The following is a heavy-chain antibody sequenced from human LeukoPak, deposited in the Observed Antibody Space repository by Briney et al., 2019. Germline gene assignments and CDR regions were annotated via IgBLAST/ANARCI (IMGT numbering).Heavy chain of an antibody. CDR2: ISYDGSNK. V-gene: IGHV3-30-3*01. J-gene: IGHJ4*02. CDR3: AREGRILTGYYPLDY. Sequence: GGSLRLSCAVSGFTFSSYAMHWVRQAPGKGLEWVAVISYDGSNKYYADSVKGRFTISRDNSKNTLYLQMNSLRAEDTAVYYCAREGRILTGYYPLDYWGQGTLVTVSS. D-gene: IGHD3-9*01. CDR1: GFTFSSYA.